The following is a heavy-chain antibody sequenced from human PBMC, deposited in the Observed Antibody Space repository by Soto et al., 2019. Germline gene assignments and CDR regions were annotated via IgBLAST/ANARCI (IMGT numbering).Heavy chain of an antibody. CDR1: GFTFSSYA. J-gene: IGHJ4*02. CDR3: ARRGSGSYYDY. CDR2: ISGSGDST. Sequence: EVQLLESGGGLVQPGGSLRLSCAASGFTFSSYAMRWVRQAPVKGLEWVSAISGSGDSTYYADSVKGRFTISRDNSKNTLYLQMKSLGAEATAVYYCARRGSGSYYDYWGKGTLVSVSS. D-gene: IGHD1-26*01. V-gene: IGHV3-23*01.